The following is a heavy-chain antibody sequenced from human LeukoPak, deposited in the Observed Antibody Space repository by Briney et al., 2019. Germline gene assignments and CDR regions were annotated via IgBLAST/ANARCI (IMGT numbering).Heavy chain of an antibody. CDR1: GGSISGYY. CDR2: IYYSGST. CDR3: ASSMDDAFDI. V-gene: IGHV4-59*01. J-gene: IGHJ3*02. Sequence: PSETLSLTCTVSGGSISGYYWSWIRQPPGKGLEWIGYIYYSGSTNYNPSLKSRVTISVDTSKNQFSLKLSSVTAADTAVYYCASSMDDAFDIWGQGTMVTVSS. D-gene: IGHD2-2*01.